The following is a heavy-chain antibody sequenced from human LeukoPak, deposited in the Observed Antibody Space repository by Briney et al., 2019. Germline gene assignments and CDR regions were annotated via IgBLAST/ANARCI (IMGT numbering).Heavy chain of an antibody. Sequence: GGSLRLSRAPSLFSFIRYLLHWVRPAPGKGLVWVSRIITDGSSTSYADSVKGRFTISRDNAKNTLYLQMNSLRAEDTAVYYCARDVNYGVDVWGQGTTVSVSS. V-gene: IGHV3-74*01. CDR2: IITDGSST. CDR1: LFSFIRYL. J-gene: IGHJ6*02. CDR3: ARDVNYGVDV.